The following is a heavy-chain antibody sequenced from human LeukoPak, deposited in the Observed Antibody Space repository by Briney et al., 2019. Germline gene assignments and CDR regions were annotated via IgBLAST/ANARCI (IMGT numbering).Heavy chain of an antibody. CDR2: ITSDGSST. CDR3: ARSRSYYFDS. J-gene: IGHJ4*02. CDR1: GFTFSSYR. V-gene: IGHV3-74*01. Sequence: GGSLRLSCAASGFTFSSYRMHWVRQARGEGPVWVSRITSDGSSTSYADSVKGRFTISRDNAKSTLYLQMNSLRAEDTAVYYCARSRSYYFDSWGQGTLVSVSS.